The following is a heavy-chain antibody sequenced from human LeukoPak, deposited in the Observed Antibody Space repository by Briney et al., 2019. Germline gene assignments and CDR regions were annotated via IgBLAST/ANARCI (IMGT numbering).Heavy chain of an antibody. V-gene: IGHV3-33*01. D-gene: IGHD3-10*01. J-gene: IGHJ4*02. CDR2: IWNDGSNK. Sequence: GGSLRLSCAASGFTFSSYGMHWVRQAPGKGLEWVAVIWNDGSNKYYADSVKGRFTISRDNSKNTLYLQMNSLRAEDTAVYYCAREWLEYYGSGSWPDYWGQGTLVTVSS. CDR3: AREWLEYYGSGSWPDY. CDR1: GFTFSSYG.